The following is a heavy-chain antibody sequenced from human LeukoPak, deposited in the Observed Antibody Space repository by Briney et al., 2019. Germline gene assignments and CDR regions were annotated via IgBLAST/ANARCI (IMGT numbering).Heavy chain of an antibody. Sequence: GASVKVSCKASGGTFSSYAISWVRQAPGQGLEWMGGIIPIFGTANYAQKFQGRVTITADESTSTAYMELSSLRSEDTAVYYCAREWEYYYDAWGQGTLVTVSS. CDR3: AREWEYYYDA. V-gene: IGHV1-69*13. D-gene: IGHD3-22*01. CDR2: IIPIFGTA. CDR1: GGTFSSYA. J-gene: IGHJ5*02.